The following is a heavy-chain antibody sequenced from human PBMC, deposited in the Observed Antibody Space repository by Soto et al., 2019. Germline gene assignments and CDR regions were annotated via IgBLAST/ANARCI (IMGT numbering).Heavy chain of an antibody. CDR2: ISGSGSNT. CDR1: GLTVTSHA. Sequence: PGGSLRLSCEASGLTVTSHAMSWVRQAPGKGLEWVSGISGSGSNTYYADSVKGRFTISKDNSRNTLFLQMNSLRAEDTAVYYCAKDVESIYWYYLLCVRGRLV. CDR3: AKDVESIYWYYLL. D-gene: IGHD1-1*01. V-gene: IGHV3-23*01. J-gene: IGHJ2*01.